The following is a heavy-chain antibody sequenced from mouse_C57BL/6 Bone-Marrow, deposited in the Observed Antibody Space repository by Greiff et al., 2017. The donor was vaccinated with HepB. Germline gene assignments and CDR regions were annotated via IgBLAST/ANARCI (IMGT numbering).Heavy chain of an antibody. D-gene: IGHD2-4*01. V-gene: IGHV1-64*01. CDR3: AREGQYDFFAY. CDR2: IHPNSGST. Sequence: QVQLQQPGAELVKPGASVKLSCKASGYTFTSYWMHWVKQRPGQGLEWIGMIHPNSGSTNYNEKFKSKATLTVDKSSSTAYMQLSSLTAEDSAVYYGAREGQYDFFAYWGQGTLVTVSA. J-gene: IGHJ3*01. CDR1: GYTFTSYW.